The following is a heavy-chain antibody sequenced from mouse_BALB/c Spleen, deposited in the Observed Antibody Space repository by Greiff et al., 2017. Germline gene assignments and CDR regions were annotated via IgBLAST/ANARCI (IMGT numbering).Heavy chain of an antibody. CDR3: TRDAYDYDVLLAY. CDR2: ISSGGSYT. CDR1: GFTFSSYT. V-gene: IGHV5-6-4*01. J-gene: IGHJ3*01. Sequence: EVQGVESGGGLVKPGGSLKLSCAASGFTFSSYTMSWVRQTPEKRLEWVATISSGGSYTYYPDSVKGRFTISRDNAKNTLYLQMSSLKSEDTAMYYCTRDAYDYDVLLAYWGQGTLVTVSA. D-gene: IGHD2-4*01.